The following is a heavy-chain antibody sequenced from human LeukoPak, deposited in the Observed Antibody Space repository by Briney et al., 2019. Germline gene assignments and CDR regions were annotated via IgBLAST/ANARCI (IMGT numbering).Heavy chain of an antibody. D-gene: IGHD1-26*01. J-gene: IGHJ1*01. Sequence: GGSLRLSCAASGFTFSSCGMRWVRQAPGKGLEWVAVIWYDGSNKYYADSVKGRFTISRDNSKNTLYLQMNSLRAEDTAVYYCAKGPGLPQEWGEYFQHWGQGTLVTVSS. CDR2: IWYDGSNK. V-gene: IGHV3-33*06. CDR3: AKGPGLPQEWGEYFQH. CDR1: GFTFSSCG.